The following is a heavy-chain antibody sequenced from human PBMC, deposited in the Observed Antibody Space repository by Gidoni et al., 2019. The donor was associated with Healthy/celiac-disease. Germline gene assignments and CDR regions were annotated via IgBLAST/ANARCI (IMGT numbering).Heavy chain of an antibody. CDR3: AKDVGYCSGGSCYSGGYYYYYYGMDV. CDR1: GFTFSSYA. V-gene: IGHV3-23*01. Sequence: EVQLLESGGGLVQPGGSLRLSCAASGFTFSSYAMSWVRQAPGKGLEWGSAISGSGGSTYYADSVKGRFTISRDNSKNTLYLQMNSLRAEDTAVYYCAKDVGYCSGGSCYSGGYYYYYYGMDVWGQGTTVTVSS. J-gene: IGHJ6*02. D-gene: IGHD2-15*01. CDR2: ISGSGGST.